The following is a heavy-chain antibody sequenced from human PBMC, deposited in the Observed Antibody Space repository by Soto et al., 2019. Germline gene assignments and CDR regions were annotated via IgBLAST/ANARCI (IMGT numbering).Heavy chain of an antibody. CDR1: GYTFTSYD. V-gene: IGHV1-8*01. CDR3: ASLDIVASYTPSDHYYGMDV. Sequence: QVQLVQSGAEVKKPGASVKVSCKASGYTFTSYDINWVRQATGQGLEWMGWMNPNSGNTGYAQKFQGRVTMTRNTSISTAYMELSSLRSEDTAVYYCASLDIVASYTPSDHYYGMDVWGQGTTVTVSS. CDR2: MNPNSGNT. D-gene: IGHD5-12*01. J-gene: IGHJ6*02.